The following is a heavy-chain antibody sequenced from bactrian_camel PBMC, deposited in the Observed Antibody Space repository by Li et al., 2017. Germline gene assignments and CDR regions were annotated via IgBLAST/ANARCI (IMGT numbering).Heavy chain of an antibody. D-gene: IGHD2*01. J-gene: IGHJ6*01. CDR3: AAAYYSVVYYVTTYGY. Sequence: HVQLVESGGGSVRAGQTLKLFCTASGFTFDSGTGWYRRTPGNECELVSDIARDGTTFYADFVKGRFTISRDNAKNTLYLQMNSLKPEDTAMYYCAAAYYSVVYYVTTYGYWGQGTQVTVS. V-gene: IGHV3S55*01. CDR1: GFTFDSG. CDR2: IARDGTT.